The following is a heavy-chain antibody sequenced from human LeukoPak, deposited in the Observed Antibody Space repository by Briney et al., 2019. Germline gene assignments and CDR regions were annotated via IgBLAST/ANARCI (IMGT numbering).Heavy chain of an antibody. CDR2: ISSDGGST. J-gene: IGHJ4*02. D-gene: IGHD1-26*01. V-gene: IGHV3-64D*09. CDR3: VVHSGSRYFDY. Sequence: GGSLRLSCSASGFTFSIYAMHCVRQAPGKGLAYVSAISSDGGSTYYADSVKGRFTISRDNSKNTLYLQMSSLRAEDTAVYYCVVHSGSRYFDYWGQGTLVTVSS. CDR1: GFTFSIYA.